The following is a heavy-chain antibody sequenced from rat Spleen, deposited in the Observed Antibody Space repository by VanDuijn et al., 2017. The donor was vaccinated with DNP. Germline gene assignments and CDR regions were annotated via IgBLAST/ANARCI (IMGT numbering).Heavy chain of an antibody. CDR2: ISNTGDNT. CDR3: TRECNYGGYREYFDC. Sequence: EVKLVESGGGLVQPGRSLKLSCAASGFNFNEYWMGWIRQAPGKGLEWVASISNTGDNTYYSDSVKGRVSLSRDNEKSTLYLQVNRLRSEDTATYYCTRECNYGGYREYFDCWGQGVMVTVSS. CDR1: GFNFNEYW. V-gene: IGHV5-31*01. D-gene: IGHD1-11*01. J-gene: IGHJ2*01.